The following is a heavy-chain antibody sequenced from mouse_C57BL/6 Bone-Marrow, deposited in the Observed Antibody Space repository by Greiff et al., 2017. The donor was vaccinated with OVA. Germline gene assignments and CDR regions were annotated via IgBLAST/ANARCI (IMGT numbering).Heavy chain of an antibody. J-gene: IGHJ3*01. CDR1: GFNIKDDY. V-gene: IGHV14-4*01. Sequence: EVQVVESGAELVRPGASVKLSCTASGFNIKDDYMHWVKQRPEQGLEWIGWIDPENGDTEYASKFQGKATITADTSSNTAYLQLSSLTSEDTAVYYCTTSLYDGYYVGFAYWGQGTLVTVSA. CDR3: TTSLYDGYYVGFAY. CDR2: IDPENGDT. D-gene: IGHD2-3*01.